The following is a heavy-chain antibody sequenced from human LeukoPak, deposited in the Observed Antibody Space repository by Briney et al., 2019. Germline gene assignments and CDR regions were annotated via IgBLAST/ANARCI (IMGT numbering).Heavy chain of an antibody. CDR1: GITVSQSD. CDR3: ARGRAGSKPWVEFHP. Sequence: GGSLRLSCAISGITVSQSDMSWVRQAPGRGLEWVSLIYTDGATHYADSVKGRFTISRDTSKNTVYLEMRNLRPEDTAVYFCARGRAGSKPWVEFHPWGQGTLVTVSS. D-gene: IGHD3-10*01. CDR2: IYTDGAT. J-gene: IGHJ5*02. V-gene: IGHV3-66*02.